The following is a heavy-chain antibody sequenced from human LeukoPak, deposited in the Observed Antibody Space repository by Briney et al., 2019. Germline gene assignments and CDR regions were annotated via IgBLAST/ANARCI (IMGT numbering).Heavy chain of an antibody. D-gene: IGHD6-19*01. V-gene: IGHV4-59*08. J-gene: IGHJ6*02. Sequence: SETLSLTCTVSGGSISRYYWSWIRQPPGNGLEWIGYIYYSGSTNYNPSLKSRVTISVDTSKNQFSLKLSSVTAADTAVYYCARLKAVAVMEFYYYGMDVWGQGTTVTVSS. CDR1: GGSISRYY. CDR2: IYYSGST. CDR3: ARLKAVAVMEFYYYGMDV.